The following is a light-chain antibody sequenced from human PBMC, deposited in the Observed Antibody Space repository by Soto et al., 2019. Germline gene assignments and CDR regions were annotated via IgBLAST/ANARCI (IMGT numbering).Light chain of an antibody. J-gene: IGLJ1*01. V-gene: IGLV2-8*01. CDR3: SSFAVNNSFV. CDR1: SNDVGAYNY. Sequence: QSALTQPPSASGSPGQSVTISCTGTSNDVGAYNYVSWYQQHPGKAPKVMIYEVNKRPSGVPDRFSGSKSGNTASLTVSGLQAEDEADYYCSSFAVNNSFVFGTGTKVTVL. CDR2: EVN.